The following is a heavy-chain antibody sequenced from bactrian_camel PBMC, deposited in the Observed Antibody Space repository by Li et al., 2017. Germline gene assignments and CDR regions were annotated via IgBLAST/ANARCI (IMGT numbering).Heavy chain of an antibody. CDR1: EYTESINC. Sequence: QVQLVESGGGSVQAGGSLRVSCAASEYTESINCMGWYRQAPGKEREGVAAIYLGGGVPYYTDSVKGRFTISQDNAKNTVYLQMNSLKPEDTGMYYCAAQPGTWIAASVDPKWFKYWGQGTQVTVS. CDR2: IYLGGGVP. V-gene: IGHV3S54*01. J-gene: IGHJ4*01. CDR3: AAQPGTWIAASVDPKWFKY.